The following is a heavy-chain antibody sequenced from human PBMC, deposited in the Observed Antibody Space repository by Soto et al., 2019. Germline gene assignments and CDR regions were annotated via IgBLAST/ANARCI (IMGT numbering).Heavy chain of an antibody. V-gene: IGHV4-39*01. CDR2: IYYSGST. CDR1: GGSISSSSYY. D-gene: IGHD6-13*01. Sequence: PSETLSLTCTVSGGSISSSSYYWGWIRQPPGKGLEWIGSIYYSGSTYYNPSLTSRVTISVDTSKNQFSLRLSSVTAADTAVYYCARPSQSLGIAAAGIDYWGQGTLVTVSS. J-gene: IGHJ4*02. CDR3: ARPSQSLGIAAAGIDY.